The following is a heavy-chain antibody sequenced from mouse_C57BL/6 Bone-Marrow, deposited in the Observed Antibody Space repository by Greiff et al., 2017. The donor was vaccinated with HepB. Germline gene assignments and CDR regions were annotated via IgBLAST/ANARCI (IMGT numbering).Heavy chain of an antibody. CDR1: GFTFSSYT. CDR2: ISGGGGNT. D-gene: IGHD6-1*01. Sequence: VKLMESGGGLVKPGGSLKLSCAASGFTFSSYTMSWVRQTPEKRLEWVATISGGGGNTYYPDSVKGRFTISRDNAKNTLYLQMSSLRSEDTALYYCARSLGVDYWGQGTSVTVSS. V-gene: IGHV5-9*01. CDR3: ARSLGVDY. J-gene: IGHJ4*01.